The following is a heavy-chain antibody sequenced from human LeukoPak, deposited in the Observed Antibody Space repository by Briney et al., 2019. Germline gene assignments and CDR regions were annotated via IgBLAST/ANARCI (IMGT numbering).Heavy chain of an antibody. V-gene: IGHV3-33*01. Sequence: GGSLRLSCAASGFTFSSYGMHWVRQAPGKGLEWVAVIWYDGSNTYYADSVKGRFTISRDNSKNTLYLQMNSLRAEDTAVYYCARGFGDWNYYFDYWGQGTLVTLSS. CDR3: ARGFGDWNYYFDY. D-gene: IGHD3-10*01. CDR2: IWYDGSNT. J-gene: IGHJ4*02. CDR1: GFTFSSYG.